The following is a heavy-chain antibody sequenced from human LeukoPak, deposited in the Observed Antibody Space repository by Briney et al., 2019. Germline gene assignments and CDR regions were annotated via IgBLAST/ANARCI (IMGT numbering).Heavy chain of an antibody. J-gene: IGHJ4*02. Sequence: GGSLRLSCAASGFTFNSYAMSWVRQAPGKGLEWLSTISGSGGSTYYADSVKGRFTISRDNSKNTLYLQMNSLRAEDTAVYYCARRTWTGYYWGQGTLVTVSS. V-gene: IGHV3-23*01. D-gene: IGHD1-1*01. CDR1: GFTFNSYA. CDR2: ISGSGGST. CDR3: ARRTWTGYY.